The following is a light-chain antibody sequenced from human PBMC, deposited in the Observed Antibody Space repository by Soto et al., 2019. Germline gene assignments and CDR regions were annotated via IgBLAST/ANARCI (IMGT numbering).Light chain of an antibody. Sequence: EIVMTQSPATLSGSPGERATLSCGASQSVGSDLAWYQQKPGQAPRLVIYDIFTRATGVPTRISGSGYGTELTITISSMKYEDFEVYYCQQYNSSTLTFGGGTKVDIK. CDR1: QSVGSD. V-gene: IGKV3D-15*01. CDR2: DIF. J-gene: IGKJ4*01. CDR3: QQYNSSTLT.